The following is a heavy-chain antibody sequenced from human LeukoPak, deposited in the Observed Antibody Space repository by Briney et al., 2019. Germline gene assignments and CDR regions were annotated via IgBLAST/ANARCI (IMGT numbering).Heavy chain of an antibody. V-gene: IGHV5-51*01. CDR3: ARSGRLGYCSGGSCFRWDY. CDR2: IYPGDSDT. D-gene: IGHD2-15*01. Sequence: GESLKISCKGSGYSFTSYWIGWVRQMPGKGLEWMGIIYPGDSDTRYSPSFRGQVTISADKSISTAYLQWSSLKASDTAMYYCARSGRLGYCSGGSCFRWDYWGQGTLVTVSS. CDR1: GYSFTSYW. J-gene: IGHJ4*02.